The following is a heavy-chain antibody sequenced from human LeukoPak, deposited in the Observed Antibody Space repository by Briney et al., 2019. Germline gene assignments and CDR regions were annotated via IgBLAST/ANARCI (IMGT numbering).Heavy chain of an antibody. Sequence: GASVKVSCKASGYTFTSYAMHWVRQAPGQRLEWMGWINAGNGNTKYSQEFQGRVTITRDTSASTAYMELSSLRSEDMAVYYCARDALYCSGGSCYPGSWFDPWGQGTLVTVSS. CDR2: INAGNGNT. CDR1: GYTFTSYA. V-gene: IGHV1-3*03. J-gene: IGHJ5*02. CDR3: ARDALYCSGGSCYPGSWFDP. D-gene: IGHD2-15*01.